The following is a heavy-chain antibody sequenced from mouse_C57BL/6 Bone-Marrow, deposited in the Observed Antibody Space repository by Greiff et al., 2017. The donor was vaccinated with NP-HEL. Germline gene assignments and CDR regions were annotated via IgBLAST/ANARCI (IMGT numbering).Heavy chain of an antibody. J-gene: IGHJ2*01. CDR2: IDPNSGGT. CDR3: ARYYYSGSSFDY. D-gene: IGHD1-3*01. CDR1: GYTFTSYL. V-gene: IGHV1-72*01. Sequence: QVQLQQPGAELVKPGASVKLSCKASGYTFTSYLMHWVKQRPGRGLEWIGSIDPNSGGTKYNEKFKSKATLTVDKPSSTAYMQLNSLTSEDSAVYYCARYYYSGSSFDYWGQGTALTVTS.